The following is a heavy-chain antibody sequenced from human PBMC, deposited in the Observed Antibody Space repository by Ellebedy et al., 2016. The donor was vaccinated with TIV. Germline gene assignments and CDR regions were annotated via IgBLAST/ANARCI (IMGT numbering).Heavy chain of an antibody. CDR3: AKGADKYYFYGLDV. CDR2: ISYDESNE. J-gene: IGHJ6*02. CDR1: EFTFSSYG. V-gene: IGHV3-30*18. Sequence: GESLKISCAASEFTFSSYGMHWVRQAPGKGLEWVAVISYDESNEYYADSVKGRFTISRDNSKNTLYLQMNSLRAEETAVYYCAKGADKYYFYGLDVWGQGTTVTVSS.